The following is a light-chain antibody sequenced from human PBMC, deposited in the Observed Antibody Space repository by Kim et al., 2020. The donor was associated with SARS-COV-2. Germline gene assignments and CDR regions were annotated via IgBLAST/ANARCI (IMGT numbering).Light chain of an antibody. CDR1: SLRSYY. CDR2: GKN. V-gene: IGLV3-19*01. Sequence: VHLGKTVRITCQGDSLRSYYETWYQQKPGQAPILLIYGKNNRPSGIPDRFSGSSSGNTASLTITGTQAGDEADYYCNSRDTNDIVLFGGGTQLTVL. CDR3: NSRDTNDIVL. J-gene: IGLJ2*01.